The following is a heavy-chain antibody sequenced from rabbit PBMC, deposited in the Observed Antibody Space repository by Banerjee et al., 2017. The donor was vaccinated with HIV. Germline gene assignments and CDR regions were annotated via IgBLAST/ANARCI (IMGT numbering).Heavy chain of an antibody. J-gene: IGHJ4*01. Sequence: QEQLVESGGDLVKPEGSLTLTCTASGFSFVSSTMCWVRQAPGKGLEWIACIDTGSSGSTDYASWAKGRFTISKTSSTTVTLQMTSLTAADTATYFCARVIGGSGYAMDLWGPGTLVTVS. CDR1: GFSFVSST. D-gene: IGHD6-1*01. CDR3: ARVIGGSGYAMDL. V-gene: IGHV1S45*01. CDR2: IDTGSSGST.